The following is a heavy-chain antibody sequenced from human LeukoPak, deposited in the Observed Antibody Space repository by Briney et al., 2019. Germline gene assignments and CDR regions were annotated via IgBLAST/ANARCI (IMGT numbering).Heavy chain of an antibody. CDR1: GYTFTSYD. Sequence: ASVKVSCKASGYTFTSYDINWVRQAPGQGLEWMGWISAYNGNTNYAQKLQGRVTMTTDTSTSTAYMELRSLRSDDTAVYYCARDGSTRPAFDIWGQGTMVTVSS. CDR3: ARDGSTRPAFDI. V-gene: IGHV1-18*01. CDR2: ISAYNGNT. D-gene: IGHD1-26*01. J-gene: IGHJ3*02.